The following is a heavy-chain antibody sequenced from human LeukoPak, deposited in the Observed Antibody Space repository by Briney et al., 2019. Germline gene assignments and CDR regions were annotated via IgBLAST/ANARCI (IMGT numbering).Heavy chain of an antibody. Sequence: GGSLRLSCAASRFTFRTHGMHWVRQAPGKGLEWVAVLSYDGTDKYYADFVKGRFTISRDNSKNTLYLQMNSLRAEDTAVYYCAKDADSSSWSMYYYYGMDVWGQGTTVTVSS. CDR2: LSYDGTDK. D-gene: IGHD6-19*01. V-gene: IGHV3-30*18. J-gene: IGHJ6*02. CDR1: RFTFRTHG. CDR3: AKDADSSSWSMYYYYGMDV.